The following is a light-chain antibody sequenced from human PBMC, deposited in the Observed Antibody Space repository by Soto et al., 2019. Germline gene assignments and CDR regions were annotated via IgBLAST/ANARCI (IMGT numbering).Light chain of an antibody. CDR3: QQYNDWPLT. J-gene: IGKJ4*01. V-gene: IGKV3-20*01. CDR2: GAS. Sequence: EIVLTQSPGTLSLSPGERATLSCRASQSVSTRSLAWYQQKPGQAPRLLISGASSRAADIPDRFSGSGSGTDFTLTINRLEPEDFAVYYCQQYNDWPLTFGGGTKVEIK. CDR1: QSVSTRS.